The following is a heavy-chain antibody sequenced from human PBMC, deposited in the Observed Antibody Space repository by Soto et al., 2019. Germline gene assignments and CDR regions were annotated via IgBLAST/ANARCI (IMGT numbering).Heavy chain of an antibody. Sequence: GGSLRLSCAASGFTFSSYAMSWVRQAPGKGLEWVSAISGSGGSTYYADSVKGRFTISRDNSKNTLYLQMNSLRAEDTAVYYCAKRGYCTNGVCPGAYWGQGTLVTVSS. D-gene: IGHD2-8*01. V-gene: IGHV3-23*01. J-gene: IGHJ4*02. CDR3: AKRGYCTNGVCPGAY. CDR1: GFTFSSYA. CDR2: ISGSGGST.